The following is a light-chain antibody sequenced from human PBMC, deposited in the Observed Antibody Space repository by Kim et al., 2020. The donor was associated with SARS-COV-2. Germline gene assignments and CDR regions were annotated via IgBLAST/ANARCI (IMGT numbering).Light chain of an antibody. CDR1: RSHCVCYRY. CDR2: AVS. V-gene: IGLV2-14*04. J-gene: IGLJ2*01. Sequence: IPSSGHGTRSHCVCYRYAPWYQQHPSKYPKQVIYAVSKRPAVVSNRFSGSKSGNPASLTLYGLQAEDEADYYCSSYTSSSTLVFGGGTQLTVL. CDR3: SSYTSSSTLV.